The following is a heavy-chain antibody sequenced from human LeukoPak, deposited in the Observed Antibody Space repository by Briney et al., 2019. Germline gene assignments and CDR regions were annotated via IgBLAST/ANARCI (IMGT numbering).Heavy chain of an antibody. CDR3: ARWFFKQKGLDY. Sequence: GGSLRLSCAASGFTVSSNYMSWVRQAPGRGLEWVSVIYSGGSTYYADSVRGRSTISRDTSKKTLYLQMNSLRTEDTAVYYCARWFFKQKGLDYWGQGTLVTVSS. CDR1: GFTVSSNY. J-gene: IGHJ4*02. CDR2: IYSGGST. V-gene: IGHV3-66*01. D-gene: IGHD3-10*01.